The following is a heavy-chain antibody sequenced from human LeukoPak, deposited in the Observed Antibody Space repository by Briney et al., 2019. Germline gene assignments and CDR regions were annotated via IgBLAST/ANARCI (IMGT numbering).Heavy chain of an antibody. Sequence: PGRSLRLSCAASGLTFSSYPMHWVRQAPGKGLEWVAVISYDGSEKHYADPVKGRLTISRDNSKNTLYLQMSSLRAEDTAMYYCAREGNSGYYPYWGQGILVTVSS. CDR3: AREGNSGYYPY. J-gene: IGHJ4*02. CDR1: GLTFSSYP. CDR2: ISYDGSEK. D-gene: IGHD3-22*01. V-gene: IGHV3-30-3*01.